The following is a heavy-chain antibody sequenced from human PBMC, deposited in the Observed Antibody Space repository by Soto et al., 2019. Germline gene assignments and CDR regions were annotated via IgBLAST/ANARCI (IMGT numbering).Heavy chain of an antibody. D-gene: IGHD2-15*01. CDR3: ASSCSGGSCPYNYYYYGMDV. CDR1: GFTFSSYE. J-gene: IGHJ6*02. CDR2: ISSSGSTI. V-gene: IGHV3-48*03. Sequence: PGGSLRLSCAASGFTFSSYEMNWVRQAPGKGLEWVSYISSSGSTIYYADSVKGRFTISRDNAKNSLYLQMNSLRAEDTAVYYCASSCSGGSCPYNYYYYGMDVWGQGTTVTVSS.